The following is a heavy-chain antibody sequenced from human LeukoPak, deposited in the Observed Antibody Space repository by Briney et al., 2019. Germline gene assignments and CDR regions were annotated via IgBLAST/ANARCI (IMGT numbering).Heavy chain of an antibody. CDR3: ARETWSRSYYYMDV. V-gene: IGHV4-59*01. CDR1: GGSISSYY. J-gene: IGHJ6*03. CDR2: VYYSGST. D-gene: IGHD3-3*01. Sequence: PSETLSLTCTVSGGSISSYYWSGFRQSPAKGLEWIGYVYYSGSTKYNPSLKSRVTISVDTCKNQFSLNLSSVTAADTAVYYCARETWSRSYYYMDVWGKGTTVSVYS.